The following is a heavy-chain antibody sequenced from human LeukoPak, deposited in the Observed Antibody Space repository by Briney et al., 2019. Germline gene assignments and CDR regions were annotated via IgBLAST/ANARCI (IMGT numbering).Heavy chain of an antibody. CDR2: IYSGGST. D-gene: IGHD2-2*01. CDR1: GFTVSSNY. V-gene: IGHV3-53*01. Sequence: GGSLRLSCAASGFTVSSNYMSWVRQAPGKGPEWVSVIYSGGSTYYADSVKGRFTISRDNSKNTLYLQMNSLRAEDTAVYYCAREETGGYCSSTSCSDWGQGTLVTVSS. J-gene: IGHJ4*02. CDR3: AREETGGYCSSTSCSD.